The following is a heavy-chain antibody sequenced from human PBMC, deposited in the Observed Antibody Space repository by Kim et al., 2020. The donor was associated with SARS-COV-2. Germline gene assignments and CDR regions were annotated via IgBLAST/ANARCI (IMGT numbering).Heavy chain of an antibody. Sequence: SETLSLTCTVSGGSISSSSYYWGWIRQPPGKGLEWIGSIYYSGSTYYNPSLKSRVTISVDTSKNQFSLKLSSVTAADTAAYYCARLSVLRYFDWTYYYYGMDVWGQGTTVTVSS. J-gene: IGHJ6*02. V-gene: IGHV4-39*01. CDR1: GGSISSSSYY. CDR2: IYYSGST. D-gene: IGHD3-9*01. CDR3: ARLSVLRYFDWTYYYYGMDV.